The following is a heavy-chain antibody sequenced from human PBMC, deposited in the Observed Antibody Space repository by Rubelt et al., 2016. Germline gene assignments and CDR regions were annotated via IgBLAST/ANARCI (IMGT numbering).Heavy chain of an antibody. J-gene: IGHJ4*02. D-gene: IGHD3-10*01. CDR3: ARDFRPGYYFDH. CDR1: GFSFSAYS. Sequence: EAQLVESGGGLVQPGGSLRLSCAASGFSFSAYSMNWVRQAPGKGPEWVSHISRSGSSIYYADSVRGLFTITRDDAKNARYLQMNSLRAEDTAVYYCARDFRPGYYFDHWGQGTLVTVSS. V-gene: IGHV3-48*04. CDR2: ISRSGSSI.